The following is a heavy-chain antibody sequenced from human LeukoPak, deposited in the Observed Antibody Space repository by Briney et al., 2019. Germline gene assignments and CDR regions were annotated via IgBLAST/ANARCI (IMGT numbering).Heavy chain of an antibody. V-gene: IGHV3-74*01. Sequence: GGSLRLSCVASGFTFSTYWMHWVRQAPGKGLEWVSRLDRDGTTTSYADSVYGRFTISRDNAKSTLYLQMRSLRADDTAVYYCVRDTENIGYDAFEFWGHGTLVTVSS. CDR1: GFTFSTYW. J-gene: IGHJ5*01. D-gene: IGHD2/OR15-2a*01. CDR3: VRDTENIGYDAFEF. CDR2: LDRDGTTT.